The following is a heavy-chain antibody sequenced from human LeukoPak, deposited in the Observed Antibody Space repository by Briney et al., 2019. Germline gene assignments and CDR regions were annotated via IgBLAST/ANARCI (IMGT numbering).Heavy chain of an antibody. CDR2: FGEGGSST. J-gene: IGHJ6*04. Sequence: GGSLRLSCVASGFTFSSYAMTWVRQAPGKGLEWVSTFGEGGSSTYYADFVKGRFTIYRDNSKNSVYLQMNSLRVEDTAIYYCAKGRWGDVWGKGTTVTVSS. CDR1: GFTFSSYA. D-gene: IGHD7-27*01. CDR3: AKGRWGDV. V-gene: IGHV3-23*01.